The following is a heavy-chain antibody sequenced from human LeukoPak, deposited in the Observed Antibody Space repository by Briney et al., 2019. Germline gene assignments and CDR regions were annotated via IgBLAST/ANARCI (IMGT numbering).Heavy chain of an antibody. J-gene: IGHJ3*02. CDR3: ARQWVKLELRSDAFDI. D-gene: IGHD1-7*01. CDR1: GASISSGDHY. CDR2: IYYSGST. Sequence: SQTLSLTCTVSGASISSGDHYWSWIRQPPGKGLEYIGYIYYSGSTYYNPSLKSRVTISVDTSKNQFSLKLSSVTAADTAVYYCARQWVKLELRSDAFDIWGQGTMVTVSS. V-gene: IGHV4-30-4*01.